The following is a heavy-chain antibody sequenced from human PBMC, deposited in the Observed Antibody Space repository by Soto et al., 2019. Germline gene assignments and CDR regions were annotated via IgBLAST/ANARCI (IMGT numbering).Heavy chain of an antibody. CDR2: INSSGST. V-gene: IGHV3-23*01. CDR1: GISLSTSL. J-gene: IGHJ4*02. Sequence: GGSLILSCAASGISLSTSLMQWVRPAPGQRLVWVSRINSSGSTYYADSVKGRFTISRDNSKNTLYLQMNSLRAEDTAVYYCAKDLYGDPHPFDYWGQGTLVTVSS. CDR3: AKDLYGDPHPFDY. D-gene: IGHD4-17*01.